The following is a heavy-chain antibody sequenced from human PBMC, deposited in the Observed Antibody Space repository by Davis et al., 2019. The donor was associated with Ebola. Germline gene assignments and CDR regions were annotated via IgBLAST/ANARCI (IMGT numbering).Heavy chain of an antibody. D-gene: IGHD6-13*01. V-gene: IGHV3-11*06. Sequence: GESLKISCAASGFTFSDYYMSWLRQAPGKGLEWVSYISSSSSSTNYADSVKGRFTISRDNAKNSLYLQMNSLRAEDTAVYYCARDSRGYYYYYYGMDVWGQGNTVTVSS. CDR1: GFTFSDYY. CDR2: ISSSSSST. CDR3: ARDSRGYYYYYYGMDV. J-gene: IGHJ6*02.